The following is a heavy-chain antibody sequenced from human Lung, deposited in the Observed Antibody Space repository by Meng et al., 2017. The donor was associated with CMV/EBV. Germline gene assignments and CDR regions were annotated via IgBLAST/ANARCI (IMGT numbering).Heavy chain of an antibody. D-gene: IGHD6-19*01. CDR3: AGGVAGSRKVDY. Sequence: GESLKISCAVSGLTFSRYTMTWVRRAPGKGLEWLSNISGGGGFTNYADSVKGRFTVSRDNSNNTLYLQMNSLRADDTAVYYCAGGVAGSRKVDYWGQGTXVTVSS. J-gene: IGHJ4*02. V-gene: IGHV3-23*01. CDR1: GLTFSRYT. CDR2: ISGGGGFT.